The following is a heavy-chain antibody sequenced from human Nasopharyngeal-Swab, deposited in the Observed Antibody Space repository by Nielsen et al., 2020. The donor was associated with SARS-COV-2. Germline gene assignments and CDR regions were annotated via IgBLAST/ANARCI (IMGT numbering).Heavy chain of an antibody. CDR3: ASSSSEKRGHDS. Sequence: SETLSLTCAVSGRSISGSDWWSWVRQPPGKGLEWIGETSPDGGTNYNPSLTGRVIVSVDRSKNLFSLSLKSVTAADTAVYYCASSSSEKRGHDSWGQGTLVTVSS. D-gene: IGHD6-6*01. V-gene: IGHV4-4*02. J-gene: IGHJ4*02. CDR1: GRSISGSDW. CDR2: TSPDGGT.